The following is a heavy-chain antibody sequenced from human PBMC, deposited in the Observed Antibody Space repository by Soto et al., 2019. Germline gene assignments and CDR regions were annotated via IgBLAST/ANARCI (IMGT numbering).Heavy chain of an antibody. CDR2: IIPIFGTA. V-gene: IGHV1-69*12. J-gene: IGHJ6*02. CDR1: GGTFSSYA. Sequence: QVQLVQSGAEVKKPGSSVKVSCKASGGTFSSYAISWVRQAPGQGLEWMGGIIPIFGTANYAQKFQGRVTITADESTSTGDMELSSLRSEDTAVYYCARGDDGGNGGNYYGMDVWGQGTTVTVSS. D-gene: IGHD4-17*01. CDR3: ARGDDGGNGGNYYGMDV.